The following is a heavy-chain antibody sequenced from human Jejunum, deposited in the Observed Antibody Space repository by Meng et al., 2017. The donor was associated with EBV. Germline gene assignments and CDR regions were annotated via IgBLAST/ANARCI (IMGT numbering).Heavy chain of an antibody. D-gene: IGHD1-26*01. CDR3: AHKGSGSYPLDY. V-gene: IGHV2-5*02. J-gene: IGHJ4*02. Sequence: QITLKESGSTLVKPTQTLTLTCTFSGFSLTTNGVGVGWIRQPPGKALEWLAVIYWDDSRLYSPSLNSRLTITKDTSKSQVVLTMTDMDPVDTATYYCAHKGSGSYPLDYWGQGTLVTVSS. CDR1: GFSLTTNGVG. CDR2: IYWDDSR.